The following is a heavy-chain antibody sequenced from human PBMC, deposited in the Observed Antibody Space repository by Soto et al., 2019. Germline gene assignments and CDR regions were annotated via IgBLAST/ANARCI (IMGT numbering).Heavy chain of an antibody. CDR2: ISGSDGST. Sequence: EVQLLESGGGLVQPGGSLRLSCAASGFTLSNYGMNWVRQAPGKGLEWVSGISGSDGSTYYADSVKGRFTISRDNSKNTLYLQMNTLRAADTAVYYCAKDKYSDWGQGTLVTVSS. D-gene: IGHD2-15*01. CDR3: AKDKYSD. V-gene: IGHV3-23*01. J-gene: IGHJ4*02. CDR1: GFTLSNYG.